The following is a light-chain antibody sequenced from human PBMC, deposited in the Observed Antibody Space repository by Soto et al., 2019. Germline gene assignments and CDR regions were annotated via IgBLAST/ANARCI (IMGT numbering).Light chain of an antibody. J-gene: IGLJ3*02. Sequence: QSALTQPASVSGSPGQSITISCTGTSGDVGGYNYVSWYQQSPGKVPKLIIYSVTNRPSGVSNRFSGSKSGNTASLTISRLQAEDEADYYCSSYTTSGTRVFGGGTKLT. V-gene: IGLV2-14*01. CDR3: SSYTTSGTRV. CDR2: SVT. CDR1: SGDVGGYNY.